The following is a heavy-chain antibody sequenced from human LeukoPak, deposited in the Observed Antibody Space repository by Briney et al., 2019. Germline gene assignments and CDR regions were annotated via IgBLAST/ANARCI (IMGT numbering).Heavy chain of an antibody. J-gene: IGHJ6*02. CDR3: ARSPTYGTSWYGMDV. CDR1: GFTFSTYA. CDR2: ITGSGGST. V-gene: IGHV3-23*01. Sequence: GGSLRLSCAASGFTFSTYAMSWVRQAPGKGLEWVSAITGSGGSTYYADSVKGRFTISRDNSKNTLYLQMNSLGAEDTAVYYCARSPTYGTSWYGMDVWGQGTTVTVSS. D-gene: IGHD3-16*01.